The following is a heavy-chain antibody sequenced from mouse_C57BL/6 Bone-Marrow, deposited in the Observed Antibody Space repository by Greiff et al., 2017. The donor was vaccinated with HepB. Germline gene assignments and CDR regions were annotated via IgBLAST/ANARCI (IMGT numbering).Heavy chain of an antibody. CDR2: IHPNSGST. Sequence: QVQLQQSGAELVKPGASVKLSCKASGYTFTSYWMHWVKQRPGQGLEWIGMIHPNSGSTNYNEKFKSKATLTVDKSSSTAYMQLSSLTSEDSAVYYCARRYYGSSYYAMDYWGQGTSVTVSS. CDR3: ARRYYGSSYYAMDY. V-gene: IGHV1-64*01. CDR1: GYTFTSYW. D-gene: IGHD1-1*01. J-gene: IGHJ4*01.